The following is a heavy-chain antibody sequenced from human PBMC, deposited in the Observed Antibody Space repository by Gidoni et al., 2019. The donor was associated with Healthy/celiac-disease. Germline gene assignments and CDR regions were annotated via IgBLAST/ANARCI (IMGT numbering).Heavy chain of an antibody. J-gene: IGHJ4*02. CDR2: ISSSGSTI. V-gene: IGHV3-11*01. Sequence: QVPLVESGGGLVKPGGSLRPSCAAPGFPFSEYYLSWIRQAPGKGLEWVSYISSSGSTIYYADSVKGRFTISRDNAKNSLYLQMNSLRAEDTAVYYCARDRDRSGSYSFDYWGQGTLVTVSS. CDR1: GFPFSEYY. D-gene: IGHD3-10*01. CDR3: ARDRDRSGSYSFDY.